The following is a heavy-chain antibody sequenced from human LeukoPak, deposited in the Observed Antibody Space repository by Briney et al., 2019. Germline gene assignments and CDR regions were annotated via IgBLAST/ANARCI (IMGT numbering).Heavy chain of an antibody. D-gene: IGHD3-10*01. CDR1: GFTFSSYW. Sequence: GGSLRLSCAASGFTFSSYWMHWARHTPGKGLVWVSRMSSDESTTNCADSVRGRFTISRDNAKNALYLQMNNLRAEDTAIYFCARGRGPYGWFDPWGQGTLVTVSS. CDR3: ARGRGPYGWFDP. V-gene: IGHV3-74*01. CDR2: MSSDESTT. J-gene: IGHJ5*02.